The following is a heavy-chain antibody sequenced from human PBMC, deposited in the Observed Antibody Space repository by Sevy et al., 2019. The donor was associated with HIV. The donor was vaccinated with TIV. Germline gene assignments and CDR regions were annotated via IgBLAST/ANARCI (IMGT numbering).Heavy chain of an antibody. Sequence: GGSLRLPCAASGFTFSRNAMSWVRQAPGKGMEWVAIIWSDGAYQYHGDSVKGRFTISRDNSKNTLYLQMNNVRVEDTAVYYCARGGYYYDNAAYYALDSWGQGTLVTVSS. D-gene: IGHD3-22*01. CDR3: ARGGYYYDNAAYYALDS. CDR1: GFTFSRNA. CDR2: IWSDGAYQ. V-gene: IGHV3-33*07. J-gene: IGHJ4*02.